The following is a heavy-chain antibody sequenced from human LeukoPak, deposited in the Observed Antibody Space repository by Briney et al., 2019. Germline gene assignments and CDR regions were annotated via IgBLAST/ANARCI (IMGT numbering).Heavy chain of an antibody. CDR3: ARPSKGVVPAANPYYYYMDV. J-gene: IGHJ6*03. V-gene: IGHV1-69*05. CDR1: GGTFSSYA. Sequence: GSSVKVSCKASGGTFSSYAISWVRQAPGQGLEWIGGIIPIFGTANYAQKFQGRVTITTDESTSTAYMELSSLRSEDTAVYYCARPSKGVVPAANPYYYYMDVWGKGATVTVSS. D-gene: IGHD2-2*01. CDR2: IIPIFGTA.